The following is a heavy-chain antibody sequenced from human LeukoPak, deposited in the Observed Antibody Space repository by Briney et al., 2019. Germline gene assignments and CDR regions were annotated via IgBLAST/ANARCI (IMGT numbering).Heavy chain of an antibody. CDR2: IWYDGSNK. D-gene: IGHD5-24*01. Sequence: PGGSLRLSCAASGFTFSSYGMHWVRQAPGKGLEWAAVIWYDGSNKYYADSVKGRFTISRDNSKNTLYLQMNSLRAEDTAVYYCAREAVEMATIDYWGQGTLVTVSS. CDR1: GFTFSSYG. J-gene: IGHJ4*02. CDR3: AREAVEMATIDY. V-gene: IGHV3-33*01.